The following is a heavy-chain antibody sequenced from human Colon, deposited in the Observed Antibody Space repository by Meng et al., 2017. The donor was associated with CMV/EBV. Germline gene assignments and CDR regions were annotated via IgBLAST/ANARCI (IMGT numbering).Heavy chain of an antibody. CDR3: VRQDILTAYLPDP. V-gene: IGHV5-51*01. CDR2: IYPDDSNS. D-gene: IGHD3-9*01. CDR1: GYGFTFDW. Sequence: CNGSGYGFTFDWSGWVRQTPGKGLEWMAIIYPDDSNSTYSPSFQGHVTISVDKSINTAYLRCSSLQASDTGMYYCVRQDILTAYLPDPWGHGTLVTVSS. J-gene: IGHJ5*02.